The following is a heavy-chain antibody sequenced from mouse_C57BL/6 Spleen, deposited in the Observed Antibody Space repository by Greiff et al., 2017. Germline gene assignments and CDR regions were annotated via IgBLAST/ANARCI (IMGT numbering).Heavy chain of an antibody. CDR1: GFTFSDYG. CDR2: ISSGSSTI. V-gene: IGHV5-17*01. CDR3: ARRDGSSSYYAMDY. J-gene: IGHJ4*01. Sequence: EVQGVESGGGLVKPGGSLKLSCAASGFTFSDYGMHWVRQAPEKGLEWVAYISSGSSTIYYADTVKGRFTISRDNAKNTLFLQMTSLRTKDTAMYYCARRDGSSSYYAMDYWGQGTSVTVSS. D-gene: IGHD1-1*01.